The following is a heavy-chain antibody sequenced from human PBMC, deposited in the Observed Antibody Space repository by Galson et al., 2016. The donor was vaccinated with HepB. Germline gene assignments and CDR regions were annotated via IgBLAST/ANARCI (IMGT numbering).Heavy chain of an antibody. CDR3: ARVNTVHYYDYMDV. V-gene: IGHV4-30-2*01. CDR1: RGSISFGGYS. D-gene: IGHD4-11*01. J-gene: IGHJ6*03. Sequence: TLSLTCTVSRGSISFGGYSWSWIRQPPGKGLEWIGYIYHSGTAHYNPSLRSRVTISVDKSNNQFSLNLNSVTAANTAVYYCARVNTVHYYDYMDVWGKGTTVTVSS. CDR2: IYHSGTA.